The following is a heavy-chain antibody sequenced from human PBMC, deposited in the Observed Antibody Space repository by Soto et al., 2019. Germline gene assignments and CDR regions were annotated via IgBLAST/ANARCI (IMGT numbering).Heavy chain of an antibody. CDR2: IIGSGGST. V-gene: IGHV3-23*01. Sequence: EVQLLESGGGLVKPGGSLSLSCAASGFTFSSYAMSWVRQPPGKGLEWVSAIIGSGGSTYYADSVKGRFTISSDNSKNTLYLQMNSLRAEDTAVYYCAKDRRWFGDLDAFDIWGQGTMVTVSS. CDR3: AKDRRWFGDLDAFDI. CDR1: GFTFSSYA. J-gene: IGHJ3*02. D-gene: IGHD3-10*01.